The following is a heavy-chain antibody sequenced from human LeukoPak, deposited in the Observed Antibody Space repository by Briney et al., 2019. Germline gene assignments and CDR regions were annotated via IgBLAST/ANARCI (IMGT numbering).Heavy chain of an antibody. Sequence: PSETLSLTCSVSGDSIGSSAYYWGWIRQPPGKGLEWIGYIYYSGSTNYNPSLKSRVTISVDTSKNQFSLKLSSVTAADTAVYYCARDDYGDYVFGYWGQGTLVTVSS. V-gene: IGHV4-61*08. CDR1: GDSIGSSAYY. CDR3: ARDDYGDYVFGY. J-gene: IGHJ4*02. D-gene: IGHD4-17*01. CDR2: IYYSGST.